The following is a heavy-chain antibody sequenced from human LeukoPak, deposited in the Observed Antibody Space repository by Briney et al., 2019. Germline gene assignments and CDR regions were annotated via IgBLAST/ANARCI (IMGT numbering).Heavy chain of an antibody. CDR1: GYTFTGYY. Sequence: ASVKVSCKASGYTFTGYYIHWVRQAPGQGLEWMGWINPNSGGTNYAQKFQGRVTMTRDTSISTAYMELSRLRSDDTAVYYCARVGDYCTNGVCYNPTRDWYFDLWGRGTLVTVSS. CDR3: ARVGDYCTNGVCYNPTRDWYFDL. D-gene: IGHD2-8*01. CDR2: INPNSGGT. V-gene: IGHV1-2*02. J-gene: IGHJ2*01.